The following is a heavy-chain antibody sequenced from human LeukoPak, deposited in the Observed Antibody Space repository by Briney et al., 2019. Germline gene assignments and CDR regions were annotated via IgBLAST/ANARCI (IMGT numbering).Heavy chain of an antibody. V-gene: IGHV3-74*01. CDR3: VRGGASTWS. J-gene: IGHJ5*02. CDR1: GLTLKNYW. Sequence: GGSLRLSLAASGLTLKNYWMHGVRQAPGKGPVWVSRINDDGSGTSYADSVKGRFTISRDDAKSTLYLQMNSLRAEDTAVYYCVRGGASTWSWGQGTLVTVSS. D-gene: IGHD2-15*01. CDR2: INDDGSGT.